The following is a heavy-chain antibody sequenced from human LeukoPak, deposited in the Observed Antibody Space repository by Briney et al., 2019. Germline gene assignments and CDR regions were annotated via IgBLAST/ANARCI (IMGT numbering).Heavy chain of an antibody. CDR1: GGSFSTYA. V-gene: IGHV1-69*04. CDR2: LIPVLGMS. Sequence: GSSVKVSCKSSGGSFSTYAVNWVRQAPGQGLEWMGRLIPVLGMSHYAPGFQGRVTLTADRSTNIAYMELDRLTSDDTAVYFCARDRGGGFDLAFFDHWGQGTLVTVSS. D-gene: IGHD5-12*01. CDR3: ARDRGGGFDLAFFDH. J-gene: IGHJ4*02.